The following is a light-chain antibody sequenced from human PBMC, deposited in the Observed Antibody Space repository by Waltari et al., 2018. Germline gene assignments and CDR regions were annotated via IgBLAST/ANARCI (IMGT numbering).Light chain of an antibody. V-gene: IGLV2-11*01. CDR3: CSYAGSYTHVV. J-gene: IGLJ2*01. CDR1: SSDVGGYDY. Sequence: QSALTQPRPVSWSPGQSVTISCTGTSSDVGGYDYFSWYQNHPGKAPKLLICDVTKRPSGVPDRFSGSKYGNTASLTISGLQAEDEADYYCCSYAGSYTHVVFGGGTKLTVL. CDR2: DVT.